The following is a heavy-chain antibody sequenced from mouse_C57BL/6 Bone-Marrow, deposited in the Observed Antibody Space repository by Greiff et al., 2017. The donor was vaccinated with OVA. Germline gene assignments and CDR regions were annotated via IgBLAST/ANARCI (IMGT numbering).Heavy chain of an antibody. Sequence: QVQLQQPGPELVKPGASVKLSCKASGYTFTSYWMHWVKQRPGQGLEWIGNINPSNGGTNYNEKFKSKATLTVDKSSSTAYMQLSSLTSEDSAVYYCARWGTYYDFEAYWGQGTLVTVSA. V-gene: IGHV1-53*01. J-gene: IGHJ3*01. D-gene: IGHD2-4*01. CDR3: ARWGTYYDFEAY. CDR1: GYTFTSYW. CDR2: INPSNGGT.